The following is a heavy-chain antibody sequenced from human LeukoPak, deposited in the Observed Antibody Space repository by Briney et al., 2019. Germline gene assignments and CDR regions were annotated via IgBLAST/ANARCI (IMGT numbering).Heavy chain of an antibody. D-gene: IGHD2-2*02. J-gene: IGHJ4*02. Sequence: PSETLSLTCTVSGGSISSGSYYWSWIRQPAGKGLEWIGRIYTSGSTNYNPSLKSRVTISVDTSKNQFSLKLSSVTAADTAVYYCARHVGNIVVVPAAIAYWGQGTLVTVSS. V-gene: IGHV4-61*02. CDR2: IYTSGST. CDR3: ARHVGNIVVVPAAIAY. CDR1: GGSISSGSYY.